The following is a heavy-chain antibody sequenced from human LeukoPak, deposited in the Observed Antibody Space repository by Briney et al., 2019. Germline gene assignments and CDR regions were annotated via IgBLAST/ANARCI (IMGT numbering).Heavy chain of an antibody. CDR1: GDSISSYY. J-gene: IGHJ6*01. Sequence: MPSETLSLTCTVSGDSISSYYWSWIRQPPGKGLEWLGHINDRGSSNYNSSLGGRVSISVDTSNNRFSLKLSSVIAADTAVYYCARDSRCGSGCSEDGMDEWYEETMDVWGQGTTVNVSS. CDR2: INDRGSS. CDR3: ARDSRCGSGCSEDGMDEWYEETMDV. V-gene: IGHV4-59*01. D-gene: IGHD6-25*01.